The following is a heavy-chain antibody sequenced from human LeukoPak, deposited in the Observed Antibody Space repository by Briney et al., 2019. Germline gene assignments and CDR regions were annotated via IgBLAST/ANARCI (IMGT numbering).Heavy chain of an antibody. CDR3: ARAWALYDSSGYVDY. CDR1: GFTFSSYG. D-gene: IGHD3-22*01. V-gene: IGHV3-33*01. Sequence: GGSLRLSCAASGFTFSSYGMHWVRQAPGKGLEWVAVIWYDGSNKYYADSVKGRFTISRDNSKNTLYLQMNSLRAEDTAVYYCARAWALYDSSGYVDYWGQGTLVTVSS. CDR2: IWYDGSNK. J-gene: IGHJ4*02.